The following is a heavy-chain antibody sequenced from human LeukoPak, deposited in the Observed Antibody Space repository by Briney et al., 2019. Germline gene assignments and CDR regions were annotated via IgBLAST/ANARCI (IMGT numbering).Heavy chain of an antibody. CDR2: ISSSSSTI. D-gene: IGHD3-22*01. Sequence: GGSLRLSCAASGFTFSSYSMNWVRQAPGKGLEWVSYISSSSSTIYYADSVKGRFTISRDNAKNSLYLQMNSLRAEDTALYYCARGLDLGYSDSYGYSYYFDYWGQGTLVTVSS. CDR1: GFTFSSYS. J-gene: IGHJ4*02. V-gene: IGHV3-48*01. CDR3: ARGLDLGYSDSYGYSYYFDY.